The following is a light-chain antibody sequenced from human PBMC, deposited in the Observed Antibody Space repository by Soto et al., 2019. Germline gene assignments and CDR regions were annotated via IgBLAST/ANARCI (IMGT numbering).Light chain of an antibody. CDR2: EVT. CDR3: SSYTTSYTPLYV. CDR1: SSDVGGYNY. V-gene: IGLV2-14*01. J-gene: IGLJ1*01. Sequence: QSVLTQPASVSGSPGQSITISCTGTSSDVGGYNYVSWYQQHPGKAPKLMIYEVTNRPSGVSNRFSGSKSGNTASLTISGLQAEDESDYYCSSYTTSYTPLYVFGTGTKLTVL.